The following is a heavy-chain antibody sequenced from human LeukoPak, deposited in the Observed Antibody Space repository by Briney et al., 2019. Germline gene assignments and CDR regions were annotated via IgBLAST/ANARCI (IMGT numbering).Heavy chain of an antibody. J-gene: IGHJ4*02. D-gene: IGHD3-22*01. Sequence: GGSLRLSRTVSGFTVSTNSMSWVRQTPGKGLEWVSFIYSGGSTHYSDSVKGRFTISRDNSKNTLYLQMNSLRAEDTAVYYCARRAGDYSHPYDYWGQGTLVTVSS. CDR2: IYSGGST. CDR3: ARRAGDYSHPYDY. V-gene: IGHV3-53*01. CDR1: GFTVSTNS.